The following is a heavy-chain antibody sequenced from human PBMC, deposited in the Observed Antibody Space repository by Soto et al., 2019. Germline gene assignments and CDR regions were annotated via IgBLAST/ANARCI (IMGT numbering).Heavy chain of an antibody. D-gene: IGHD6-6*01. V-gene: IGHV3-23*01. J-gene: IGHJ4*02. CDR2: ISGSDDST. CDR3: AKRSSSSTLDD. CDR1: GFTFSSYA. Sequence: EVQLLESGGGLVQPGESLRLSCAASGFTFSSYAMSWGRQAPGKGLEWVSVISGSDDSTFYADSVKGRFTISRDNSKNTQYLQMNSLTAEDTAVYYCAKRSSSSTLDDWGEGTLVYVS.